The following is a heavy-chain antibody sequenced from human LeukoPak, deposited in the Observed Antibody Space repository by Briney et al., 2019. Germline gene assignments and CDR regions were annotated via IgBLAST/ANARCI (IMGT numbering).Heavy chain of an antibody. D-gene: IGHD3-16*02. CDR2: IWYDGSNK. CDR3: ATAGSYRFDH. V-gene: IGHV3-33*03. J-gene: IGHJ4*02. Sequence: PGGSLRLSCAASGLTFSSYGMHWVRQAPGKGLEWVAVIWYDGSNKYYADSVKGRFTISRDNAKNTLYLQMDSLRAEDTAVYYCATAGSYRFDHWGQGTLVTVSS. CDR1: GLTFSSYG.